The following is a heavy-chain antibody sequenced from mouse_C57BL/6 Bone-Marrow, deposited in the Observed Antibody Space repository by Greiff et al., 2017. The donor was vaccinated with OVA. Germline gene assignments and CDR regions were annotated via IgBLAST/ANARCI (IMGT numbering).Heavy chain of an antibody. CDR2: IDPENGDT. J-gene: IGHJ3*01. V-gene: IGHV14-4*01. CDR3: TTTGGFAY. Sequence: EVQLVESAAELVRPGASVKFSCTASGFNIKDDYMHWVKQRPEQGLEWIGWIDPENGDTEYASKFQGKATITADTSSNTAYLQLSSRTSEDTAVYYCTTTGGFAYWGQGTLVTVSA. CDR1: GFNIKDDY.